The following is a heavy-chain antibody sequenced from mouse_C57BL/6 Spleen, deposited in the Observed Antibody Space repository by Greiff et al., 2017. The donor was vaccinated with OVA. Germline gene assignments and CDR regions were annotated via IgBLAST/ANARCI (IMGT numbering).Heavy chain of an antibody. Sequence: QVQLQQPGAELVKPGASVKLSCKASGYTFTSYWMHWLKQRPGQGLEWIGMIHPNSGSTNYNEKFKSKATLTVDKSSSTAYMQLSSLTSEDSAVYYCASYSNYVKDWYFDVWGTGTTVTVSS. D-gene: IGHD2-5*01. CDR3: ASYSNYVKDWYFDV. CDR1: GYTFTSYW. V-gene: IGHV1-64*01. CDR2: IHPNSGST. J-gene: IGHJ1*03.